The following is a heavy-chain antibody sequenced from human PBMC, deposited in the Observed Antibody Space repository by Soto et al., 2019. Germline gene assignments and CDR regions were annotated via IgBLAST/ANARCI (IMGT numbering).Heavy chain of an antibody. CDR3: ARGAAYSSGWQTLDY. V-gene: IGHV1-2*04. Sequence: QVQLVQSGAEVKKPGASVKVSCKASGYTFTNYYAHWVRQAPGQGLEWMGWINPKSGDTKYAQNFQAWVTMTRDTSISTAYMELNRLTSDDTAVYYCARGAAYSSGWQTLDYWGQGTLVTVSS. D-gene: IGHD6-19*01. CDR1: GYTFTNYY. J-gene: IGHJ4*02. CDR2: INPKSGDT.